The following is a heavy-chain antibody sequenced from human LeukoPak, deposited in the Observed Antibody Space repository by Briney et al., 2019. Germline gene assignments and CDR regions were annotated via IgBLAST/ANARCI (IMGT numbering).Heavy chain of an antibody. CDR3: TRASYGYYFDY. J-gene: IGHJ4*02. CDR2: VRSKAYGGTT. V-gene: IGHV3-49*04. D-gene: IGHD5-18*01. CDR1: GFTFSSYG. Sequence: GGSLRLSCAASGFTFSSYGMHWVRQAPGKGLEWVGFVRSKAYGGTTEYAASVKGRFTISRDDSKSIAYLQMNSLKTEDTAVYSCTRASYGYYFDYWGQGTLVTVSS.